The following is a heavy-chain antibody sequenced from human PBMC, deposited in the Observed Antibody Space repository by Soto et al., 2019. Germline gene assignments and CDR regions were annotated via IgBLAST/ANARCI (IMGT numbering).Heavy chain of an antibody. CDR3: ASRYGPGFDY. CDR1: CGSISSYY. J-gene: IGHJ4*02. V-gene: IGHV4-59*08. Sequence: PSETLSLTCTVSCGSISSYYWSWIRQPPGKGLEWIGYIYYSGSTNYNPSLKSRVTISVDTSKNQFSLKLSSVTAADTAVYYCASRYGPGFDYWGQGTLVTVSS. D-gene: IGHD4-17*01. CDR2: IYYSGST.